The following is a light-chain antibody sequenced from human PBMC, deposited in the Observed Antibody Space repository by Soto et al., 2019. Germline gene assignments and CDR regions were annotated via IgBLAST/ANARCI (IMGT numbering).Light chain of an antibody. CDR3: QQDGSSSWT. CDR1: QSVSSSY. J-gene: IGKJ1*01. V-gene: IGKV3-20*01. Sequence: EIVLTQSPGTLSLSAGERATLSCRASQSVSSSYLAWYQQRPGQAPRLLISGASRRATGIPDRFSGSGSGKEFTLTISRRESEDFAVYYCQQDGSSSWTFGQGTKVEIK. CDR2: GAS.